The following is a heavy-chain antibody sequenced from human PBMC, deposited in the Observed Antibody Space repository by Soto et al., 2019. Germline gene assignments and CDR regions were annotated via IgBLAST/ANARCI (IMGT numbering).Heavy chain of an antibody. CDR3: ATEERQMGGYGY. CDR2: IYNSRST. J-gene: IGHJ4*02. Sequence: QVQLQESGPGLVKPSETLSLTCTVSGGSVSSGSSYWTWIRQPPGKGLEWIGYIYNSRSTNYNSSLKSRVTISVDTSKNQFSLKLSSGTAADTAVYYCATEERQMGGYGYWGQGTLVTVSS. V-gene: IGHV4-61*01. CDR1: GGSVSSGSSY. D-gene: IGHD2-15*01.